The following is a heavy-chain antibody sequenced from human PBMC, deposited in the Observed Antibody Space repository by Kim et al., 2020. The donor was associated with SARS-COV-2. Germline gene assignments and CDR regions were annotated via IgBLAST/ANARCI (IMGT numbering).Heavy chain of an antibody. Sequence: YADSVKGRFTISRDNSKNTLYLQMHSLRAEDTAVYYCAKDRELQVFYFAYWGQRDLVTVSS. D-gene: IGHD1-26*01. J-gene: IGHJ4*02. CDR3: AKDRELQVFYFAY. V-gene: IGHV3-30*02.